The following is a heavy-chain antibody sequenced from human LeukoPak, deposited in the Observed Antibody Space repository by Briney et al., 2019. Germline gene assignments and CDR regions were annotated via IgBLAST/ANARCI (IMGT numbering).Heavy chain of an antibody. V-gene: IGHV3-30*02. CDR2: IRYDGSNK. Sequence: PGGSLRLSCAASGFTFSSYSMNWVRQAPGKGLEWVAFIRYDGSNKYYADSVKGRFTISRDNSKNTLYLQMNSLRAEDTAVYYCAKVSDAVVVPAAIADNWFDPWGQGTLVTVSS. J-gene: IGHJ5*02. CDR1: GFTFSSYS. D-gene: IGHD2-2*01. CDR3: AKVSDAVVVPAAIADNWFDP.